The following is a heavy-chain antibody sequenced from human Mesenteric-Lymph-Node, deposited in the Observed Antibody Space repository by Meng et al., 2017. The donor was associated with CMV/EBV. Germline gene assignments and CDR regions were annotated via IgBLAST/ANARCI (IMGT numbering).Heavy chain of an antibody. J-gene: IGHJ6*02. CDR2: INPNSGGT. Sequence: ASVKVSCKASGYTFTGYYMHWVRQAPGQGLEWMGWINPNSGGTNYADSVKGRFTISRDDSKNTLYLQMNSLRAEDTAVYYCARDRRYCSSTSCPFYYYGMDVWGQGTTVTVSS. CDR3: ARDRRYCSSTSCPFYYYGMDV. V-gene: IGHV1-2*02. CDR1: GYTFTGYY. D-gene: IGHD2-2*01.